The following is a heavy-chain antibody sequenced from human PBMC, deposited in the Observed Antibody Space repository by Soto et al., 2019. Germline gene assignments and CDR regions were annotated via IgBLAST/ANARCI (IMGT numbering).Heavy chain of an antibody. CDR2: IHYTGTT. D-gene: IGHD5-18*01. Sequence: SDTLSLTCTVSGGSISGSTYYWPWIRQPPGKGLEWIGSIHYTGTTYYNPSLKSRVTISVEASKNQFSLQLTSVTAADTAMYYCATSDTAMVDHWGQGMLVTVS. CDR1: GGSISGSTYY. J-gene: IGHJ4*02. V-gene: IGHV4-39*01. CDR3: ATSDTAMVDH.